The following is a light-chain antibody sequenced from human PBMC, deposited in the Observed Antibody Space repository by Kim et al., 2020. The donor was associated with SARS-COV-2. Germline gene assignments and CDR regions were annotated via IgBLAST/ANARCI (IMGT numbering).Light chain of an antibody. J-gene: IGKJ4*01. CDR3: QQYYSTPQA. V-gene: IGKV4-1*01. CDR2: WAS. CDR1: QSVLYSSNTTNY. Sequence: DIVMTQSPDSLAVSLGEGATINCKSSQSVLYSSNTTNYLAWYQQKPGQPPKLLIYWASTRESGVPDRFSGSGSGTNFTLTISSLQAEDVSVYYCQQYYSTPQASGEGTKLDIK.